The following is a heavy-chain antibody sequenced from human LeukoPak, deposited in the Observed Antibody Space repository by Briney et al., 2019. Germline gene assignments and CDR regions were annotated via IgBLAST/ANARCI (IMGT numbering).Heavy chain of an antibody. Sequence: SGPTLVYPTQTLTLTCTFSGFSLSTSGVGVGWIRQPPGKALEWLALIYWNDDKRYSPSLKSRLTITKDTSKNQVVLTMTDMDPVDTATYYCAHSYRDLIGYCSSTSCLSWFDPWGQGTLVTVSS. CDR2: IYWNDDK. J-gene: IGHJ5*02. CDR3: AHSYRDLIGYCSSTSCLSWFDP. CDR1: GFSLSTSGVG. D-gene: IGHD2-2*01. V-gene: IGHV2-5*01.